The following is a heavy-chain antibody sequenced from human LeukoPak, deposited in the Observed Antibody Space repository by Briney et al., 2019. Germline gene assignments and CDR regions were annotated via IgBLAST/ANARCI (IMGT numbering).Heavy chain of an antibody. CDR3: ARDLPHYYDSSGYPDY. CDR2: TKTNTGNP. D-gene: IGHD3-22*01. Sequence: ASVKVSCKASGYTFTSYAKNWVRQAPGQGIEWMGLTKTNTGNPTYAQGFTGRFVFSLDTSVSTAYLQISSLKAEDTAVYYCARDLPHYYDSSGYPDYWGQGTLVTVSS. CDR1: GYTFTSYA. J-gene: IGHJ4*02. V-gene: IGHV7-4-1*02.